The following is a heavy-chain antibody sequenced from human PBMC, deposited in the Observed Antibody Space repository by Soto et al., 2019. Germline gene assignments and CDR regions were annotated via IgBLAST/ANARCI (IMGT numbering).Heavy chain of an antibody. CDR2: IYYSGST. V-gene: IGHV4-30-4*01. D-gene: IGHD3-10*01. Sequence: QVQLQESGPGLVKPSQTLSLTCTVSGGSISSGDYYWSWIRQPPGKGLGWIGYIYYSGSTYYNPSLKSRVTISLYTSKNQCSLKLSSVTAADTAVYYCARDKSGSYYSRYYYYGMDVWCQGTTVTVSS. CDR1: GGSISSGDYY. J-gene: IGHJ6*02. CDR3: ARDKSGSYYSRYYYYGMDV.